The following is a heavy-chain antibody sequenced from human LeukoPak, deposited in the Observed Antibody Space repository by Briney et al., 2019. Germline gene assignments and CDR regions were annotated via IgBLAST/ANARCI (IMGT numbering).Heavy chain of an antibody. J-gene: IGHJ4*02. V-gene: IGHV3-23*01. CDR1: GFTFSSYA. CDR2: ISGSGGST. D-gene: IGHD3-22*01. Sequence: GGSLRLSCAASGFTFSSYAMSWVRQAPGKGLEWVSAISGSGGSTYYADSVKGRFTISRDNSKNTLYLQMNSLGAEDTAVYYCAKAPPLYDSSGYTTRFDYWGQGTLVTVSS. CDR3: AKAPPLYDSSGYTTRFDY.